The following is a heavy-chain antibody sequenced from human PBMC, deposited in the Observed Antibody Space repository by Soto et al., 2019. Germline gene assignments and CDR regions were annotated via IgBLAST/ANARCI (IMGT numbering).Heavy chain of an antibody. D-gene: IGHD3-22*01. Sequence: GGSLRLSCAASGFAFSSYGIHWVRQAPGKGLEWVAGISYDGSNEHYTDSVKGRFTISRDNSKNTLYLQMNSLRAEDTALYYCVKGTNSRLYYFDSWGQGTLVTVSS. V-gene: IGHV3-30*18. CDR3: VKGTNSRLYYFDS. CDR1: GFAFSSYG. CDR2: ISYDGSNE. J-gene: IGHJ4*02.